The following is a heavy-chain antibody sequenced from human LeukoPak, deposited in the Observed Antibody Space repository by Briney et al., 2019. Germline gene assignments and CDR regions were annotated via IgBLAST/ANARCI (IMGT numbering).Heavy chain of an antibody. CDR3: ARGRPNERFGREPPRGFDF. CDR2: ISSSGTTI. CDR1: GFTFSSYE. Sequence: QSGGSLRLSCAVSGFTFSSYEMNWVRQAPGKGLEWVSYISSSGTTIYYADSVKGRFTISRDNAKNSLYLQMNSLRAEDTAVYYCARGRPNERFGREPPRGFDFWGQGTLVTVSS. V-gene: IGHV3-48*03. D-gene: IGHD3-10*01. J-gene: IGHJ4*02.